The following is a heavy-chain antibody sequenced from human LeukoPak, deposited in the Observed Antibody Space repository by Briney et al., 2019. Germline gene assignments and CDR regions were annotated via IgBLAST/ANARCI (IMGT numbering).Heavy chain of an antibody. V-gene: IGHV3-72*01. CDR1: GFTFSDHY. Sequence: PGGSLRLSCAASGFTFSDHYMDWVRQAPGKGLEWVVRIRNKANSHTTEYAASVKGRFTISRDDSKNSLYLQMNSLKTEDAAVYYCATGRVGHSSGYHHFAYWGQGTLVTVSS. CDR3: ATGRVGHSSGYHHFAY. D-gene: IGHD3-22*01. J-gene: IGHJ4*02. CDR2: IRNKANSHTT.